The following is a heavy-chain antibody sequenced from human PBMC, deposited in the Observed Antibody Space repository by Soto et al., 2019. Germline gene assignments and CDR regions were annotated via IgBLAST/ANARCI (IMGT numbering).Heavy chain of an antibody. J-gene: IGHJ5*02. CDR1: GGSFSTYY. Sequence: QLQQWGAGLLKPSETLSLTCVVSGGSFSTYYYNWIHQSPGKGREWIGEVCPGGRTNYSPTLKREVRIAVEGSKNQFSLRLTSVTVADTAVYYCARGDYGQYDAYNWFDPWGQGNLVIVAS. D-gene: IGHD3-10*01. CDR3: ARGDYGQYDAYNWFDP. V-gene: IGHV4-34*01. CDR2: VCPGGRT.